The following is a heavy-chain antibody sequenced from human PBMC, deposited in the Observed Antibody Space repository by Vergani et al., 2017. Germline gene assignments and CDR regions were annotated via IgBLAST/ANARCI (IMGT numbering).Heavy chain of an antibody. CDR3: AKDRGEYGSGSYYTLYYFDY. V-gene: IGHV3-11*01. D-gene: IGHD3-10*01. J-gene: IGHJ4*02. Sequence: QVQLVESGGGLVKPGGSLRLSCAASGFTFSDYYMSWIRQAPGKGLEWVSYISSSGSTIYYADSVKGRFTISRDNAKNSLYLQMNSLRAEDTAVYYCAKDRGEYGSGSYYTLYYFDYWGQGTLVTVSS. CDR1: GFTFSDYY. CDR2: ISSSGSTI.